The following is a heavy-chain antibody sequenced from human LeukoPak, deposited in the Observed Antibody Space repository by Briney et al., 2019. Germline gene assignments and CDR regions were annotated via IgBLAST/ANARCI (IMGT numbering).Heavy chain of an antibody. CDR1: GFIVSSNY. Sequence: GGSLRLSCAASGFIVSSNYMSWVRQAPEKGLEWVSTISGSGGGTYYADSVKGRFTISRDDSKNTLYLQMNSLRAEDTAVYYCAKDLGRYRNNYFDYWGQGSPVTVSS. V-gene: IGHV3-23*01. CDR3: AKDLGRYRNNYFDY. CDR2: ISGSGGGT. D-gene: IGHD1-26*01. J-gene: IGHJ4*02.